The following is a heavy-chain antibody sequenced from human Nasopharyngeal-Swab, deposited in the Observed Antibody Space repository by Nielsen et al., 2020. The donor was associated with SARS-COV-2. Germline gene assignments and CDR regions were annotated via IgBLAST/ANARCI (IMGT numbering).Heavy chain of an antibody. D-gene: IGHD6-13*01. Sequence: GESLKISCAASGFTFSSYGMHWVRQAPGKGLEWVAVIWYDGSNKYYADSVKGRFTISRDNSKNTLYLQMNSLRDDDTAVYYCARAATSIWLHYYNGLDVWGQGTTVTVSS. CDR2: IWYDGSNK. CDR3: ARAATSIWLHYYNGLDV. V-gene: IGHV3-33*01. J-gene: IGHJ6*02. CDR1: GFTFSSYG.